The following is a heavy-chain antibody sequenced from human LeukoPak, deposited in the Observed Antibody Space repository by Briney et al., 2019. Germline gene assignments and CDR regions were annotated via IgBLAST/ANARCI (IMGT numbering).Heavy chain of an antibody. CDR1: GGSISSYY. CDR3: ARGSRYSGSWGAFDY. J-gene: IGHJ4*02. Sequence: PSETLSLTCTVSGGSISSYYWSWIRQPPGKGLEWIACISYSGSTKYNPSLKSRVTISVDTSKTQFSLKLTSVTAADTAVYYCARGSRYSGSWGAFDYWGQGTPVTVSS. D-gene: IGHD6-13*01. CDR2: ISYSGST. V-gene: IGHV4-59*12.